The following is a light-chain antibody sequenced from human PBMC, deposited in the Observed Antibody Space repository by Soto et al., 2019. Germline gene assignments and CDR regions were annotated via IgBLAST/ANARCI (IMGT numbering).Light chain of an antibody. Sequence: EIVLTQSPGTLSLSPGERATLSCRASQSVSSNYLAWYQQKPGQAPRLLIYGASSRATGIPDRFSGSGSGTDFTLTIRRLEPEDFAVYYCQQFSSYPLTFGGGTKVEIK. CDR2: GAS. J-gene: IGKJ4*01. CDR1: QSVSSNY. V-gene: IGKV3-20*01. CDR3: QQFSSYPLT.